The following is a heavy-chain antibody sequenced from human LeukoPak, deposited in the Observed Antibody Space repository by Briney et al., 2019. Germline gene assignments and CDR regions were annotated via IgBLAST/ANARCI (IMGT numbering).Heavy chain of an antibody. CDR2: IYSGGSR. V-gene: IGHV3-53*01. J-gene: IGHJ4*02. Sequence: GGSLRLSCAASGFTVSSNYMSWVRQAPGKGLEWVSVIYSGGSRYYADSVKGRFTISRDNSKNTMYLQMNSLRAEDTAVYYCATSRTLDYWGQGTLVTVSS. D-gene: IGHD2-2*01. CDR1: GFTVSSNY. CDR3: ATSRTLDY.